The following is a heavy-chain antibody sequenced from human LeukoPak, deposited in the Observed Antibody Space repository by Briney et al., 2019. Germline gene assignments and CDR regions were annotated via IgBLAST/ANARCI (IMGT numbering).Heavy chain of an antibody. V-gene: IGHV3-48*04. Sequence: GGSLRLSCAASGFTFSSYAMSWVRQAPGKGLEWVSYISSSGSTIYYADSVKGRFTISRDNAKNSLYLQMNSLRAEDTAVYYCARGLIHDYGDYHQTFDYWGQGTLVTVSS. CDR3: ARGLIHDYGDYHQTFDY. CDR2: ISSSGSTI. D-gene: IGHD4-17*01. CDR1: GFTFSSYA. J-gene: IGHJ4*02.